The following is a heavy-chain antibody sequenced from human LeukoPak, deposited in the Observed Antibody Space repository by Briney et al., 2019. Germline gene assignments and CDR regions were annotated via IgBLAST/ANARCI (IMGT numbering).Heavy chain of an antibody. V-gene: IGHV4-59*01. J-gene: IGHJ5*02. CDR3: ARWVEMATGHWFDP. CDR1: GGSISSYY. Sequence: PSETLSLTCTVSGGSISSYYWSWIRQPPGKGLEWIGYIYYSGSTNYNPSLKSRVTISVDTSKNQFSLKLSSVTAADTAVYYCARWVEMATGHWFDPWGQGTLVTVSS. D-gene: IGHD5-24*01. CDR2: IYYSGST.